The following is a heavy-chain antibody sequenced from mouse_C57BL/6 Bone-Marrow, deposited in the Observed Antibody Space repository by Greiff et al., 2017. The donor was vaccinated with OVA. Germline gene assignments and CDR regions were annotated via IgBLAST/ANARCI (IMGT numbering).Heavy chain of an antibody. CDR2: LSSGGDYI. J-gene: IGHJ3*01. CDR1: GFTFSSYA. Sequence: EVTLVESGEGLVKPGGSLQLSCAASGFTFSSYAMSWVRQTPEKRLEWVAYLSSGGDYIYYADTVKGRFTISRDNARNTLYLQMSSLKSEDTAMYYCTRDYRGFAYWCQGTLVTVSA. D-gene: IGHD2-4*01. CDR3: TRDYRGFAY. V-gene: IGHV5-9-1*02.